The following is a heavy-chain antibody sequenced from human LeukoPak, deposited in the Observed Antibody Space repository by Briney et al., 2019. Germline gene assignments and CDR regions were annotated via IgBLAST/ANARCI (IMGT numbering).Heavy chain of an antibody. CDR3: ARAGCSGGSCYRSRGAFDI. J-gene: IGHJ3*02. V-gene: IGHV4-39*07. CDR1: GGSISINIYY. Sequence: SETLSLTCTVSGGSISINIYYWGWIRQPPGKGLEWIGSIYYSGTTYYNPSLKSRVTISVDTSKNQFSLKLSSVTAADTAVYYCARAGCSGGSCYRSRGAFDIWGQGTMVTVSS. CDR2: IYYSGTT. D-gene: IGHD2-15*01.